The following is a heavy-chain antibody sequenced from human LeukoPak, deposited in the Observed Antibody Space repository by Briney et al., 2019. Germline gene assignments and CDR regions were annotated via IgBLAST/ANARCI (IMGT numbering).Heavy chain of an antibody. Sequence: SETLSLTCTGSGGSISSSTYHWGWIRQPPGKGLEWIGSIYYSGTTYYNPSLKSRVTISVDTSKNQFSLKVSSVTAADTAVYYCARYMSPDGAFDIWGQGTMVTVSS. J-gene: IGHJ3*02. CDR2: IYYSGTT. D-gene: IGHD1-14*01. CDR3: ARYMSPDGAFDI. V-gene: IGHV4-39*01. CDR1: GGSISSSTYH.